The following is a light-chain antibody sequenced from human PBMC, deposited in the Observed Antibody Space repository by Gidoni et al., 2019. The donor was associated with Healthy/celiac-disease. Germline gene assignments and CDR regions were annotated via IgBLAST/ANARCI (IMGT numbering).Light chain of an antibody. CDR3: QQRNSYPFT. CDR2: AAS. V-gene: IGKV1-9*01. J-gene: IGKJ3*01. CDR1: QGISSY. Sequence: DIQLTQSPSFLSASVGDRVTITCRASQGISSYLAWYQQKPGKAPKLLIYAASTVQSGVPSRFSGSGSGTEFTRTISSLQPEDFATYYCQQRNSYPFTFGPGTKVDIK.